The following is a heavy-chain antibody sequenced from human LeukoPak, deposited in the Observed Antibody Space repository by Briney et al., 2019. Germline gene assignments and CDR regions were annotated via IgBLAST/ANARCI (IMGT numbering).Heavy chain of an antibody. J-gene: IGHJ6*02. CDR2: INWNGGGT. CDR3: AKHLTATNTYIFFGLDV. D-gene: IGHD1-26*01. Sequence: GGSLRLSCAATGYNFKDYGMHWVRQPPGKGLEWVSAINWNGGGTEYADSVKGRFTIFRDNAKTSLYLQLSSLRPKDTALYYCAKHLTATNTYIFFGLDVWGQGTSVTVSS. V-gene: IGHV3-9*01. CDR1: GYNFKDYG.